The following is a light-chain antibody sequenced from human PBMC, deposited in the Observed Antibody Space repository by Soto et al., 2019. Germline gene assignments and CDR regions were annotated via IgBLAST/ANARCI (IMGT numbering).Light chain of an antibody. V-gene: IGKV3-11*01. Sequence: EIVLTQSPATLSLSPGEKATLSCRASESVSSYLAWYQQRPGQGPRLLIFDASNRQYGIPARFSGSGSGTDFALTFSSLEPEDFAVYYCQQRYNWPPTFGQGTKV. CDR2: DAS. J-gene: IGKJ1*01. CDR1: ESVSSY. CDR3: QQRYNWPPT.